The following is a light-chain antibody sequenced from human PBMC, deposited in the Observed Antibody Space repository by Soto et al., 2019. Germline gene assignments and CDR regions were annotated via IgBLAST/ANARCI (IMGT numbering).Light chain of an antibody. V-gene: IGKV1-39*01. CDR3: QKYDSVPWS. Sequence: DIQMTQSPYSLSASVGDSVTITCRASQNIRTYLNWYQQKPGRAPKLLIHSASALPSGVPSRFSGSGSGTDFTLTINSLQPEDVATYFCQKYDSVPWSFGQGTRVEI. J-gene: IGKJ1*01. CDR1: QNIRTY. CDR2: SAS.